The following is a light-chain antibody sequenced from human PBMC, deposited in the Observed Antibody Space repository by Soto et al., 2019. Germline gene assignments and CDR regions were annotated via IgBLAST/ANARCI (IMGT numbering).Light chain of an antibody. CDR3: QHYDDVLVT. V-gene: IGKV1-33*01. CDR2: DAS. J-gene: IGKJ3*01. CDR1: HDISNY. Sequence: DIQMTPSPSSLSASVGDRVTITCQASHDISNYLNWYQQKPGKAPKLLIFDASNLDTGVPSRFSGRKSGTDFTLIISSLQPEDAATYYCQHYDDVLVTFGPGTKVDFK.